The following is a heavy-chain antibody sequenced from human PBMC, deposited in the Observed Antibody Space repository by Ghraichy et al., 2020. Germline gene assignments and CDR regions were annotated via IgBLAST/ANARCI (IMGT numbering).Heavy chain of an antibody. CDR1: GFTFSSYA. CDR3: ARDRLGLLVGAMDLGY. Sequence: GGSLRLSCAASGFTFSSYAMHWVRQAPGKGLEWVAVISYDGSNKYYADSVKGRFTISRDNSKNTLYLQMNSLRAEDTAVYYCARDRLGLLVGAMDLGYWGQGTLVTVSS. D-gene: IGHD1-26*01. J-gene: IGHJ4*02. V-gene: IGHV3-30-3*01. CDR2: ISYDGSNK.